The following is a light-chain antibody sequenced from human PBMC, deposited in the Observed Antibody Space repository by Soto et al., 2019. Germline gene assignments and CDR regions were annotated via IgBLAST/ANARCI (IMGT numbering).Light chain of an antibody. J-gene: IGKJ2*01. Sequence: DIQMTQSPSTLSASVGDRVTITCRASQSISSWLAWYQQKPGKAPKLLIYKASSLESGVPSRFSGSGSGTEFNLTISSLQPDYFATYYCQQYNSYSRYTFGQGTKLEIK. CDR2: KAS. CDR1: QSISSW. V-gene: IGKV1-5*03. CDR3: QQYNSYSRYT.